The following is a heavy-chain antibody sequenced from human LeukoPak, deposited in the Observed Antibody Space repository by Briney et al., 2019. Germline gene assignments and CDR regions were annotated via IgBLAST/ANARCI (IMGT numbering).Heavy chain of an antibody. CDR3: AKDHLVGAPYLYYYGMDV. Sequence: GGSLRLSCAASGFTFSSYAMSWVRQAPGKGLEWVSAINAGGGSTYYADSVKGRFTISRDNSKNTLYLQMNSLRAEDTAVYYCAKDHLVGAPYLYYYGMDVWGQGTTVTVSS. D-gene: IGHD1-26*01. J-gene: IGHJ6*02. V-gene: IGHV3-23*01. CDR2: INAGGGST. CDR1: GFTFSSYA.